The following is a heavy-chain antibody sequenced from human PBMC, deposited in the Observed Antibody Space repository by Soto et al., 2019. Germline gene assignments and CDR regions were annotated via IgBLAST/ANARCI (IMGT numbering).Heavy chain of an antibody. J-gene: IGHJ6*02. V-gene: IGHV4-59*04. CDR2: IYYSGST. Sequence: PSETLSLTCTVSGGSISSYYWSWIRQPPGKGLEWIGYIYYSGSTYYNPSLKSRVTISVDTSKNQFSLKLSSVTAADTAVYYCARFRDGYNYYYYGMDVWGQGTTVTVSS. D-gene: IGHD5-12*01. CDR3: ARFRDGYNYYYYGMDV. CDR1: GGSISSYY.